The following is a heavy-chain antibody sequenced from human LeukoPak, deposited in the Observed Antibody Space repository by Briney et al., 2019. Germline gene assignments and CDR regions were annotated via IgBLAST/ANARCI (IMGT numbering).Heavy chain of an antibody. CDR1: GGPISSSNW. D-gene: IGHD1-7*01. CDR3: ARIPELELYYFDY. V-gene: IGHV4-4*02. CDR2: IYHSGST. Sequence: PSETLSLTCAVSGGPISSSNWWSWVRQPPGKGLEWIGEIYHSGSTNYNPSLKSRVTISVDKSKNQFSLKLSSVTAADTAVYYCARIPELELYYFDYWGQGTLVTVSS. J-gene: IGHJ4*02.